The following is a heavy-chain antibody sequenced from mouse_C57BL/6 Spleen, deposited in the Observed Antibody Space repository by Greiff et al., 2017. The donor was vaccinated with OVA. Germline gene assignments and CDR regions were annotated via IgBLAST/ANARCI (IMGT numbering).Heavy chain of an antibody. Sequence: EVQLQESGPGLVKPSQSLSLTCSVTGYSITSGYYWNWIRQFPGNKLEWMGYISYDGSNNYNPSLKNRISITRDTSKNQFFLKLNSVTTEDTATYDCATVYGSSLYWYFDVWGTGTTVTVSS. V-gene: IGHV3-6*01. J-gene: IGHJ1*03. D-gene: IGHD1-1*01. CDR1: GYSITSGYY. CDR3: ATVYGSSLYWYFDV. CDR2: ISYDGSN.